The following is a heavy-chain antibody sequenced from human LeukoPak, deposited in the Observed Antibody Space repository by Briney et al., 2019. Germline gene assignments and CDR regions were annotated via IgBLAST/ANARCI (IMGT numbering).Heavy chain of an antibody. D-gene: IGHD5-12*01. CDR1: GGSISSSSYY. J-gene: IGHJ4*02. V-gene: IGHV4-39*01. CDR2: IYYSGST. Sequence: KPSETLPLTCTVSGGSISSSSYYWGWIRQPPGKGLEWIGSIYYSGSTYYNPSLKSRVTISVDTSKNQFSLKLSSVTAADTAVYYCARRPLLYSGYDWWGQGTLVTVSS. CDR3: ARRPLLYSGYDW.